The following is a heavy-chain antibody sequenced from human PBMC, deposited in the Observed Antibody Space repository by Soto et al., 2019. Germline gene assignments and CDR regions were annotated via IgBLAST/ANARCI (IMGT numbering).Heavy chain of an antibody. CDR2: IYSGGST. CDR3: ARDTCSSWYYFDY. CDR1: GFTVSSNY. Sequence: EVQLVESGGGLVQPGGSLRLSCAASGFTVSSNYMSWVRQAPGKGLEWVSVIYSGGSTYYADSVKGRFTISRHNSKNTLYLQMNSLRAEDTAVYYCARDTCSSWYYFDYWGQGTLVTVSS. D-gene: IGHD6-13*01. J-gene: IGHJ4*02. V-gene: IGHV3-53*04.